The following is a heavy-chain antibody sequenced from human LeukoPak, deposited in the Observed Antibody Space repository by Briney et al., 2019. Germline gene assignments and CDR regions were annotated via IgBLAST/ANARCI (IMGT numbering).Heavy chain of an antibody. V-gene: IGHV3-30-3*01. CDR1: GFTFRSYA. Sequence: GGSLRLSCEASGFTFRSYAIYWVRQAPGRGLEWVAVISNDGNNKYYADSVKGRFTISRDNSKNTLYLQMDSLRAEDTAVYYCARKYCTDTRCRWYFDLWGRGTLVTVSS. CDR2: ISNDGNNK. D-gene: IGHD2-8*02. CDR3: ARKYCTDTRCRWYFDL. J-gene: IGHJ2*01.